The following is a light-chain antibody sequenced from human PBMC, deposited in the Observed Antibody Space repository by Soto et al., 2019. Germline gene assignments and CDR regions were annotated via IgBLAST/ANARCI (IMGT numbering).Light chain of an antibody. CDR3: QSYDRSLRGYV. V-gene: IGLV1-40*01. CDR2: GNT. J-gene: IGLJ1*01. CDR1: SSNIGAGYG. Sequence: QSVLTQPPSVSGAPGQRVTISCTGASSNIGAGYGVHWYQHLPGTAPKLLIYGNTIRPSGVPDRFSGSKSGTSASLAITGLQAEDEADYYRQSYDRSLRGYVFGTGTKVTVL.